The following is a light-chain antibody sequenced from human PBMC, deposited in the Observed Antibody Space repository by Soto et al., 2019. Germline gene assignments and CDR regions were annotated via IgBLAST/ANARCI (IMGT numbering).Light chain of an antibody. J-gene: IGLJ1*01. CDR1: SSNIGSNT. Sequence: QSVLTQPPSASGTPGQRVTISCSGSSSNIGSNTVNWYQQLPGTAPKLRIYSNNQRPSGVPDRFSGSKSGTSASLAISGLQSEDEADYYCAAWDDSLNGYVFGTGTKRTVL. CDR2: SNN. CDR3: AAWDDSLNGYV. V-gene: IGLV1-44*01.